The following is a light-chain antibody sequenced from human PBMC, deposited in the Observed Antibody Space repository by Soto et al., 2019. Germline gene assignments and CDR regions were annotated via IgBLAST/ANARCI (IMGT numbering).Light chain of an antibody. CDR1: QSVSSY. V-gene: IGKV3-11*01. CDR3: HQRSNWPLT. CDR2: DAS. J-gene: IGKJ4*01. Sequence: EDVLTQSPATLSLSPGERATLSCRASQSVSSYLAWYQQKPGQAPRLLISDASKRATGIPARFGGSGSGTDFTLTISSLEPEDFAVYYCHQRSNWPLTFGVGTKVDI.